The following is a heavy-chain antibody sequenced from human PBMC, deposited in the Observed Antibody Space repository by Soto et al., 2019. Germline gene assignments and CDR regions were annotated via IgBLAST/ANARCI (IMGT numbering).Heavy chain of an antibody. D-gene: IGHD5-12*01. J-gene: IGHJ4*02. CDR1: GFTFSGST. Sequence: EVQLVESGGGLVQPGGSLKLSCAASGFTFSGSTIHWVRQTSGKGLEWVGRIPSKTHTYATAYAASVKGRFTISRDDSKNTAYLQMNSLKTEDTAVYYCTRQHLDVRVASAIDYWGQGTLVTVSS. V-gene: IGHV3-73*02. CDR2: IPSKTHTYAT. CDR3: TRQHLDVRVASAIDY.